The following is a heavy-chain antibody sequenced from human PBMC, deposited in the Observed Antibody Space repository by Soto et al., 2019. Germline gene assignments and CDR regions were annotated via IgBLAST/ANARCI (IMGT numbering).Heavy chain of an antibody. CDR2: ITGSGST. CDR3: AQEKDYDYVWGSYRYTSDY. CDR1: GFTFGSYA. Sequence: GESLKISCAASGFTFGSYALSWVRQAPGKGLECVSGITGSGSTFYADSVKGRFTISRDNSKNTLYLQMNSLRAEDTAVYYCAQEKDYDYVWGSYRYTSDYWGQGTLVTVSS. V-gene: IGHV3-23*01. D-gene: IGHD3-16*02. J-gene: IGHJ4*02.